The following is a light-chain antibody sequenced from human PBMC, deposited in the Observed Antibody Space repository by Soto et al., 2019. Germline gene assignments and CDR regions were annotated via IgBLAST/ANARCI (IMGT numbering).Light chain of an antibody. CDR3: QQYNNWPPT. CDR1: QSLGIN. Sequence: EVVMTQSPATLSVSPRERATLSCGASQSLGINLGWYQQKPGQAPRLLVYDASTRATGIPARFSGSGSGTEFTLTISSLQSEEFAVYYGQQYNNWPPTFGQGTKVEIK. V-gene: IGKV3-15*01. CDR2: DAS. J-gene: IGKJ1*01.